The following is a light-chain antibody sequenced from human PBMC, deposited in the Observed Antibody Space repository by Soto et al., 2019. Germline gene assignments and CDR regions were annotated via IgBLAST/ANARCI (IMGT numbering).Light chain of an antibody. CDR2: GAS. CDR3: QQYNNWPRT. CDR1: QSISSY. J-gene: IGKJ1*01. V-gene: IGKV3-15*01. Sequence: EIVMTQSPATLSVSPGERATLSCRASQSISSYLAWYQQKPGQAPSLLFYGASTRATGIPARFSGSGAGTEFTLTISSLQSEDVALYYCQQYNNWPRTFGQGTKVDIK.